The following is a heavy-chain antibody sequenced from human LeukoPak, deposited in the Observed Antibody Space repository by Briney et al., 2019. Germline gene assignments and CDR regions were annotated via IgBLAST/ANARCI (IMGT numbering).Heavy chain of an antibody. CDR2: ISSSGSTI. V-gene: IGHV3-11*04. J-gene: IGHJ4*02. Sequence: GGSLRLSCAASGFTFSYYYMSWIRQAPGKGLEWVSYISSSGSTIYYADSVKGRFTISRDNAKNSLYLQMNSLRAEDTAVYYCARDLYGSGSYYSGILLDYGGQGTLVTVSS. CDR3: ARDLYGSGSYYSGILLDY. CDR1: GFTFSYYY. D-gene: IGHD3-10*01.